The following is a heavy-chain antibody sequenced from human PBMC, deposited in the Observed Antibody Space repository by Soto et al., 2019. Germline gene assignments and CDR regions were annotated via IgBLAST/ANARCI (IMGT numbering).Heavy chain of an antibody. Sequence: EVQLVESGGGLVQPGGSLRLSCAASGFTFSSYRMNWVRQAPGKGLEWVSYISRSSSIKYYADSVKGRFTISRDNAKNSLYLQMNSLRAEDTAVYYCARDAAAGWFDPWGQGTLVTVSS. J-gene: IGHJ5*02. CDR1: GFTFSSYR. CDR2: ISRSSSIK. D-gene: IGHD2-15*01. CDR3: ARDAAAGWFDP. V-gene: IGHV3-48*01.